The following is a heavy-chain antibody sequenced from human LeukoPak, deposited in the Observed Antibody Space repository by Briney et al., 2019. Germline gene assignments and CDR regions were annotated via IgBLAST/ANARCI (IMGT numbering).Heavy chain of an antibody. CDR3: AGSSGYSYGYIDY. V-gene: IGHV3-11*04. D-gene: IGHD5-18*01. CDR1: GFTFSDYY. Sequence: GGSLRLSCAASGFTFSDYYMSWIRQAPGMGLEWVSYISSSGSTIYYADSVKGRFTISRDNAKNSLYLQMNSLRAEDTAVYYCAGSSGYSYGYIDYWGQGTLVTVSS. J-gene: IGHJ4*02. CDR2: ISSSGSTI.